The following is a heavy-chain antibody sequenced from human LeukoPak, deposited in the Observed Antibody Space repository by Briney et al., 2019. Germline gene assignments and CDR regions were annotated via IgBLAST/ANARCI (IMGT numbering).Heavy chain of an antibody. D-gene: IGHD1-7*01. J-gene: IGHJ6*03. V-gene: IGHV4-34*01. CDR2: INNSGTI. Sequence: PSETLSFNSAGYACSFSHYYWSWIGQSPGMGLEWIGEINNSGTINYNPSLMSGVIITVDKPKNQFSLKLTSATAADTTVYYCARRWNYGRNYYIDVWGKGATVSVSS. CDR1: ACSFSHYY. CDR3: ARRWNYGRNYYIDV.